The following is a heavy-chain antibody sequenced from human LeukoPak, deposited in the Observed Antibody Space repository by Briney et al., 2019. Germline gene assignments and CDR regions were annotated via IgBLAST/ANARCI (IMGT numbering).Heavy chain of an antibody. J-gene: IGHJ4*02. D-gene: IGHD3-22*01. CDR3: ARAPYCYDSSGYGPTNFDY. V-gene: IGHV4-31*03. Sequence: SETLSLTCTVSGGSISSGGYYWSWIRQHPGKGLEWIGYIYYSGSTYYNPSLKSRVTISVDTSKNQSSLKLSSVTAADTAVYYCARAPYCYDSSGYGPTNFDYWGQGTLVTVSS. CDR2: IYYSGST. CDR1: GGSISSGGYY.